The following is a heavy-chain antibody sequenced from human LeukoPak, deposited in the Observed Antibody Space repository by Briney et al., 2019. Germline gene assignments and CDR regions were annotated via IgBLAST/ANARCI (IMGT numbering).Heavy chain of an antibody. Sequence: GGSLRLSCAASGFTFSSYAMSWVRQAPGKGLEWVSAISGSGGSTYYADSVKGRFTISRDNSKNTLYLQMNSLRAEDTAVYYCAKSYTLVRGAIDAFDIWGQGTMVTVSS. V-gene: IGHV3-23*01. CDR3: AKSYTLVRGAIDAFDI. CDR2: ISGSGGST. D-gene: IGHD3-10*01. CDR1: GFTFSSYA. J-gene: IGHJ3*02.